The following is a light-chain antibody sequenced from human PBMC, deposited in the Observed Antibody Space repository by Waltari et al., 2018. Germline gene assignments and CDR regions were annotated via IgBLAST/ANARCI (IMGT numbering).Light chain of an antibody. V-gene: IGKV2-28*01. CDR3: MQPLQSPRT. CDR2: LGS. CDR1: QSLLHSNGYTF. J-gene: IGKJ2*01. Sequence: DVVLTQSPLSLSVTLGEPASISCRSSQSLLHSNGYTFLDWYLQKPGQSPQLLIYLGSNRASGAPDRFSGSGSGTDFTLKISRVEAEDVGVYYCMQPLQSPRTFGQGTKLEIK.